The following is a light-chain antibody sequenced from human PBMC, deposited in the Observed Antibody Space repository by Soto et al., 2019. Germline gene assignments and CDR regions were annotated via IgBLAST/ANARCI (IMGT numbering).Light chain of an antibody. Sequence: IQLTQSPSSLSASVGDSVTITCRASQSINIYLSWYQQKPGKAPKLLINVASTLQGGVPSRFSGSGSGTDFTLTISSLEPEDFAVYYCQQRSNWPTFGQGTRLEIK. CDR3: QQRSNWPT. J-gene: IGKJ5*01. CDR1: QSINIY. CDR2: VAS. V-gene: IGKV1-39*01.